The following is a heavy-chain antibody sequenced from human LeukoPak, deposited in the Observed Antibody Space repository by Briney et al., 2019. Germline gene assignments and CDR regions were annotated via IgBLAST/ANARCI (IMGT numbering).Heavy chain of an antibody. V-gene: IGHV4-59*01. CDR3: ARESVAGSYYFDY. Sequence: SETLSLTCTVSGGSISSSYWSWIRQPPGKGLEWIGYIYYSGSTNYNPSLKSRVTISVDTSKNQFSLKLSSVTASVTAVYYCARESVAGSYYFDYWGQGTLVTVSS. J-gene: IGHJ4*02. D-gene: IGHD6-19*01. CDR1: GGSISSSY. CDR2: IYYSGST.